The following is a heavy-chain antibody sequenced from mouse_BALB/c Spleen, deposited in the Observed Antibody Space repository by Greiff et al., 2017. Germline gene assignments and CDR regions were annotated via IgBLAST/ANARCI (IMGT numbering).Heavy chain of an antibody. V-gene: IGHV1-9*01. D-gene: IGHD1-1*01. CDR1: GYTFSSYW. Sequence: QVQLQQSGAELMKPGASVKISCKATGYTFSSYWIEWVKQRPGHGLEWIGEILPGSGSTNYNEKFKGKATFTADTSSNTAYMQLSSLTSEDSAVYYCARFPHYYGSSLRYWYFDVWGAGTTVTVSS. CDR3: ARFPHYYGSSLRYWYFDV. J-gene: IGHJ1*01. CDR2: ILPGSGST.